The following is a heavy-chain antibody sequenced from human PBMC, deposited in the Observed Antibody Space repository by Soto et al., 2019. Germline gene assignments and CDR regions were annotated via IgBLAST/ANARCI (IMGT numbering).Heavy chain of an antibody. CDR3: ANDRDTAMLLHAFDM. V-gene: IGHV3-23*01. CDR2: ISGSGGST. D-gene: IGHD5-18*01. J-gene: IGHJ3*02. CDR1: GFTFSSYV. Sequence: EVQLLESGGGLVQPGGSLRLSCAASGFTFSSYVMSWVRQAPGKGLEWVSGISGSGGSTYYADSVKGRFTISRDNSKNTLYLQMKSLRAEDTAVYYCANDRDTAMLLHAFDMRGQGTMVTVSS.